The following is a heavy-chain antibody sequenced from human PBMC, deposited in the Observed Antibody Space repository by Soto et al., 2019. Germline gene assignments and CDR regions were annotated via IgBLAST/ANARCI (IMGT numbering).Heavy chain of an antibody. CDR3: ASPLRDCGYGWHVFDF. V-gene: IGHV5-51*01. CDR2: IYPDDSDT. J-gene: IGHJ3*01. CDR1: GYRFTNYW. D-gene: IGHD5-18*01. Sequence: PGESLKISCKASGYRFTNYWIGWVRQMPGKGLEWMGSIYPDDSDTRYSPSFQGQVTISADKSISTAYLQWISLKASDTAMYYCASPLRDCGYGWHVFDFWGQGKKVTVSS.